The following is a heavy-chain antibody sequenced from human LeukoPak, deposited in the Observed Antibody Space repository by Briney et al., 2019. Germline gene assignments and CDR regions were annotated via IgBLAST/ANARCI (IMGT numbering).Heavy chain of an antibody. D-gene: IGHD3-3*01. CDR2: IYYSGST. J-gene: IGHJ3*02. CDR1: GGSISSYY. V-gene: IGHV4-59*08. Sequence: SETLSLTCTVSGGSISSYYWSWIRQPPGKGLEWIGYIYYSGSTNYNPSLKSRVTISVDTSKNQFSLKLSSVTAADTAVYYCAGQFDFWSGYSPDAFDIWGQGTMVTVSS. CDR3: AGQFDFWSGYSPDAFDI.